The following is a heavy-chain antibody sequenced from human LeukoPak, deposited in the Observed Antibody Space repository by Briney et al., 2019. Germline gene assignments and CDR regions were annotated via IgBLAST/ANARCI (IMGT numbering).Heavy chain of an antibody. CDR1: GGSINNYY. D-gene: IGHD3-16*02. CDR3: ARGHMITFGGVIDNNWFDP. V-gene: IGHV4-59*01. CDR2: IYYRGST. J-gene: IGHJ5*02. Sequence: SETLSLTCTVSGGSINNYYWSWIRQPPGKGLEWIGYIYYRGSTNYNPSLKSRVTFSVDTSKNQFSLKLNSVTAADTAVYYCARGHMITFGGVIDNNWFDPWGQGTLVTVSS.